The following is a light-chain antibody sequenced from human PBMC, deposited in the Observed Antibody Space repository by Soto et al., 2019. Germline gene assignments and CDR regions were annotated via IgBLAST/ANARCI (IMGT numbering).Light chain of an antibody. CDR1: QSVSSN. Sequence: ETVMTQSPATLSVSPGERATLSCRASQSVSSNLAWYQHKPGQAPRLLIYGASTRATGIPARFSGSGSGTEVTLTISSLQSEDFAVYYWQQYNNWPTFGQGTRLEIK. CDR3: QQYNNWPT. CDR2: GAS. J-gene: IGKJ5*01. V-gene: IGKV3-15*01.